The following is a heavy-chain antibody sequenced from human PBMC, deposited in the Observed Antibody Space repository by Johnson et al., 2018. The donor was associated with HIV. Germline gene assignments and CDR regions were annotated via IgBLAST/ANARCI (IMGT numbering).Heavy chain of an antibody. Sequence: VLLLESGGGVVQPGRSLRLSCAASGFTFSSYAMHWVRQAPGKGLEWVAIISYDGSNKYYADSVKGRFTISRDNSKNTLYLQMNSLRAEDTAVYYCARGSYDFWSGYYTGHDAFDIWGQGTMVTVSS. CDR2: ISYDGSNK. CDR3: ARGSYDFWSGYYTGHDAFDI. J-gene: IGHJ3*02. CDR1: GFTFSSYA. V-gene: IGHV3-30-3*01. D-gene: IGHD3-3*01.